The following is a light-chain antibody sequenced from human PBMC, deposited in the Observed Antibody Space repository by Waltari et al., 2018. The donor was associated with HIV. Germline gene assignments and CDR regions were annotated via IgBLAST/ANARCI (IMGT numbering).Light chain of an antibody. J-gene: IGLJ1*01. CDR1: NIGSKG. Sequence: SYVLTQPPSVSVAPGQTASITCGGNNIGSKGVHWYQQKPGQAPVLVVYDDSGRPSRIPERCSGSNSGNTATLTSSTVEAGDEADYYCQVCDTSNDHPYVFGTGTKVTVL. CDR3: QVCDTSNDHPYV. CDR2: DDS. V-gene: IGLV3-21*02.